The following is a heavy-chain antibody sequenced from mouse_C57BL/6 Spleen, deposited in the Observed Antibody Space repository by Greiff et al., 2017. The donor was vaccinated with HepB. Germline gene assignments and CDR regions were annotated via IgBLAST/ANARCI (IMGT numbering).Heavy chain of an antibody. J-gene: IGHJ2*01. CDR1: GFTFSSYG. Sequence: EVQLVESGGGLVQPGGSLKLSCAASGFTFSSYGMSWVRQTPDKRLELVATINSNGGSTYYPDSVKGRFTISGDNATNTLYLQMSSLKSEDTAMYYCARRARRIDWGQGTTLTGSS. V-gene: IGHV5-6-3*01. CDR3: ARRARRID. D-gene: IGHD3-3*01. CDR2: INSNGGST.